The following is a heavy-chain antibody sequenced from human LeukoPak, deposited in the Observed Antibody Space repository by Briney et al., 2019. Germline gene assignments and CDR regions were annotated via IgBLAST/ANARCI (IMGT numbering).Heavy chain of an antibody. Sequence: PGGSLRLSCAASGFTFSRYWMSWVRQAPGKGLEWVANIKEGGSEKYYVDSVKGRLTISRDNAKNSLSLQIKSLRAEDTAVYYCARQKAVVVVAATPDEDYGDYVDYYYYMDVWGKGTTVTVSS. V-gene: IGHV3-7*01. CDR1: GFTFSRYW. CDR2: IKEGGSEK. J-gene: IGHJ6*03. CDR3: ARQKAVVVVAATPDEDYGDYVDYYYYMDV. D-gene: IGHD2-15*01.